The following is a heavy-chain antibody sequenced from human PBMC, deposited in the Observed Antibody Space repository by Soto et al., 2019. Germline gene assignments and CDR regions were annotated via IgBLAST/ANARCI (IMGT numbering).Heavy chain of an antibody. CDR2: IYPGDSDT. CDR1: GYSFTSYW. Sequence: GESLKISCKGSGYSFTSYWIGWVRQMPGKGLEWMGIIYPGDSDTRYSPSFQGQVTISADKSISTAYLQWSSLKASDTAMYYCARGSGRSHVPPYGMDVWGQGTTVTVCS. D-gene: IGHD3-10*01. V-gene: IGHV5-51*01. J-gene: IGHJ6*02. CDR3: ARGSGRSHVPPYGMDV.